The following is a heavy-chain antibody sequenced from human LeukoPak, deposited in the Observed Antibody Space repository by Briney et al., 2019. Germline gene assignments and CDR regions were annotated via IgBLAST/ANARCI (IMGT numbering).Heavy chain of an antibody. J-gene: IGHJ4*02. V-gene: IGHV3-23*01. Sequence: GSLRLSCAASGFTFSSYAMSWVRQAPGKGLEGVSAISGSGGSTYYADSVKGRFTISRDNSKNTLYLQMNSLRVEDTAVYYCAKDRVVVPAAIDYWGQGTLVTVSS. CDR1: GFTFSSYA. CDR2: ISGSGGST. D-gene: IGHD2-2*01. CDR3: AKDRVVVPAAIDY.